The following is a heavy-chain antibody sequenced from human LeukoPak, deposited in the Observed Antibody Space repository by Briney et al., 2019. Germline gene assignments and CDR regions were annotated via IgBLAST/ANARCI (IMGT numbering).Heavy chain of an antibody. CDR1: GGSFSGNY. D-gene: IGHD1-26*01. J-gene: IGHJ4*02. CDR3: ARKAVGPTSNYFDY. Sequence: SETLSLTCAVYGGSFSGNYWIWIRQPPGKGLEWIGEINHRGNSNYNPSLKSRVTMSVDASKNQISLKLSSVTAADTAIYYCARKAVGPTSNYFDYWGQGTLVTVSS. V-gene: IGHV4-34*01. CDR2: INHRGNS.